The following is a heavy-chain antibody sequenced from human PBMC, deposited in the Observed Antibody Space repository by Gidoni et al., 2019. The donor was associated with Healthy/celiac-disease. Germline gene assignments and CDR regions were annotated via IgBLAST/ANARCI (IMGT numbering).Heavy chain of an antibody. CDR2: IKSKTDGGTT. V-gene: IGHV3-15*01. D-gene: IGHD4-17*01. J-gene: IGHJ4*02. Sequence: EVQLVVSGGGLVKPGGSLRLSCAASGFPFSNAWLSWVRQAPGKGLEWVGRIKSKTDGGTTDYAAPVKGRFTISRDDSKNTLYLQMNSLKTEDTAVYYCTTSPDYGDYYFPFLQYPFDYWGQGTLVTVSS. CDR1: GFPFSNAW. CDR3: TTSPDYGDYYFPFLQYPFDY.